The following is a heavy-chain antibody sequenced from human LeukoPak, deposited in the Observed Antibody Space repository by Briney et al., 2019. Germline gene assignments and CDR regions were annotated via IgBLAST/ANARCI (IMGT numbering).Heavy chain of an antibody. D-gene: IGHD1-14*01. V-gene: IGHV4-61*01. J-gene: IGHJ5*02. CDR1: GGSVSSINYY. Sequence: KPSETLSLTCTVSGGSVSSINYYWSWIRQPPGKGLEWLGYIFYSGSTNYNPSLKSRVTISVDTSKNQFSLKLTSVTAADTAVHYCARDVDRNHWFDPWGQGTLVAVSS. CDR2: IFYSGST. CDR3: ARDVDRNHWFDP.